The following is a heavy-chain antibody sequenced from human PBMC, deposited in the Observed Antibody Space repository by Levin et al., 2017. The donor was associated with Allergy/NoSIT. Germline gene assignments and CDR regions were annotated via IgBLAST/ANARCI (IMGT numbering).Heavy chain of an antibody. D-gene: IGHD6-6*01. Sequence: GASVKVSCKASGGTFSSYAISWVRQAPGQGLEWMGGIIPIFGTANYAQKFQGRVTITADESTSTAYMELSSLRSEDTAVYYCASSPYKYSSSSGWGERNYFDYWGQGTLVTVSS. CDR2: IIPIFGTA. CDR3: ASSPYKYSSSSGWGERNYFDY. CDR1: GGTFSSYA. V-gene: IGHV1-69*13. J-gene: IGHJ4*02.